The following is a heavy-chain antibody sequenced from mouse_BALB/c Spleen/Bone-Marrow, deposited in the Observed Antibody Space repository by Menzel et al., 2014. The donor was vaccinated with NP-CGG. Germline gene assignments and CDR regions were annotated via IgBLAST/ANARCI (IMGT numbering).Heavy chain of an antibody. CDR1: GFTFSSYI. V-gene: IGHV5-12-2*01. CDR2: ISNGGGSI. D-gene: IGHD1-1*01. J-gene: IGHJ3*01. CDR3: ASHYYDSSPFAY. Sequence: EVNVVESGGGLVQPGGSLKLSCAASGFTFSSYIMSWVRQTPEKRLEWVAYISNGGGSIYYPDTVKGRFTISRDNDKNTLYLQISSLKSEDTAMYYCASHYYDSSPFAYWGQGTLVTVSA.